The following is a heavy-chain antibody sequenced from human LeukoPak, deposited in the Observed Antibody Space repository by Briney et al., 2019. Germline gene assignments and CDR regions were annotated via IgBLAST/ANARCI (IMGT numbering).Heavy chain of an antibody. CDR2: IYYSGST. Sequence: SETLSLTCTVSGGSISSSSYYWGWIRQPPGKGLEWIGSIYYSGSTYYNPSLKSRVTISVDTSKNQFSLKLCSVTAADTAVYYCASRGDYDPDYWGQGTLVTVSS. CDR3: ASRGDYDPDY. V-gene: IGHV4-39*01. CDR1: GGSISSSSYY. D-gene: IGHD4-17*01. J-gene: IGHJ4*02.